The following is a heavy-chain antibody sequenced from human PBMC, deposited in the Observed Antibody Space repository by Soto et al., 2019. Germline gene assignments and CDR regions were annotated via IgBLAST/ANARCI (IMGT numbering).Heavy chain of an antibody. D-gene: IGHD4-17*01. J-gene: IGHJ6*02. V-gene: IGHV1-18*01. CDR3: ARVYDYGNPRYYSGMEV. CDR1: GYTFSSHG. CDR2: ISAYNGNT. Sequence: QVELVQSGPEVKKPGASVKVSCQASGYTFSSHGVSWVRQAPGQGLEWIGWISAYNGNTNFAQKFQGRVTMTTDTSTSTAHMELTSLGSDGTAVYYCARVYDYGNPRYYSGMEVWGQGTTVTVSS.